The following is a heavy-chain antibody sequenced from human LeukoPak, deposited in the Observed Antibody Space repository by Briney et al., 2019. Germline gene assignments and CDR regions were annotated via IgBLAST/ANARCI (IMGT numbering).Heavy chain of an antibody. J-gene: IGHJ4*02. V-gene: IGHV1-69*13. CDR2: IIPIFGTA. D-gene: IGHD3-22*01. Sequence: SVKVSCKASGGTFSSYAISWVRQAPGQGLEWMGGIIPIFGTANYAQKFQGRVTITADESTSTAYMELSSLRSEDTAVYYCARAPLDYYDSSGYHYYFDYWGQGTLVTVSS. CDR3: ARAPLDYYDSSGYHYYFDY. CDR1: GGTFSSYA.